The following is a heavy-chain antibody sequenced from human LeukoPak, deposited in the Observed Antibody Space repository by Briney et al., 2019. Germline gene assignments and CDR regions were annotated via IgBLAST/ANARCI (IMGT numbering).Heavy chain of an antibody. D-gene: IGHD2-8*01. Sequence: PGGSLRLSCAASGFTFGDYYMTWIRQAPGKGLEWVPVIYSGGSTYYTDSVKGRFTISRDNSKNTLYLQMNSLRVEDTAVYYCARGRHNNGGDYWGQGTLVTVSS. CDR1: GFTFGDYY. J-gene: IGHJ4*02. V-gene: IGHV3-53*01. CDR2: IYSGGST. CDR3: ARGRHNNGGDY.